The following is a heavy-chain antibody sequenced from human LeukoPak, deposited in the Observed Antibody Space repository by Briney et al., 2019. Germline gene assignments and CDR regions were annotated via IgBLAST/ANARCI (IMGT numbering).Heavy chain of an antibody. CDR2: INPNSGGT. J-gene: IGHJ4*02. CDR1: GYTFTGYY. V-gene: IGHV1-2*02. CDR3: ARDVGRDSWYVFPDY. Sequence: GASVKVSCKASGYTFTGYYMHWVRQAPGQGLEWMGWINPNSGGTNYAQKFQGRVTMTRDTSISTAYMELSRLRSDDTAVYYCARDVGRDSWYVFPDYWGQGTLVAVSS. D-gene: IGHD6-13*01.